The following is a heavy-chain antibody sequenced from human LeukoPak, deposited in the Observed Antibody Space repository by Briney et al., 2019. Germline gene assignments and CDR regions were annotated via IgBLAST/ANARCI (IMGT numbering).Heavy chain of an antibody. D-gene: IGHD2-15*01. CDR1: GFTVSSNY. V-gene: IGHV3-66*01. CDR2: IYSGGST. J-gene: IGHJ2*01. Sequence: PGGSLRLSCAASGFTVSSNYMSWVCQAPGKGLEWVSAIYSGGSTYYADSVKGRFTISQDNSKNTLYLQMNSLRAEDTAVYYCAKAGSSGLGLLRKPYPTEYWYFDLWGRGTLVTVSS. CDR3: AKAGSSGLGLLRKPYPTEYWYFDL.